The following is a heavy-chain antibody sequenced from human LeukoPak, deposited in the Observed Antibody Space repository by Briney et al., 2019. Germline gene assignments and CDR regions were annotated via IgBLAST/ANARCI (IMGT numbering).Heavy chain of an antibody. D-gene: IGHD1-26*01. V-gene: IGHV4-34*01. J-gene: IGHJ4*02. CDR3: ARLVGDLRSIVGATYYFDY. CDR1: GGSFSGYY. CDR2: INHSRST. Sequence: PSETLSLTCAVYGGSFSGYYWSWIRQPPGKGLEWIGEINHSRSTNYNPSLKSRVTISVDTSKNQFSLKLSSVTAADTAVYYCARLVGDLRSIVGATYYFDYWGQGTLVTVSS.